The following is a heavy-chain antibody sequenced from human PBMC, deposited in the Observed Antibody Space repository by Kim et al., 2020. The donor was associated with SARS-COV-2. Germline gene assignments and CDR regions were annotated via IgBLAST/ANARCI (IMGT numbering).Heavy chain of an antibody. D-gene: IGHD5-12*01. J-gene: IGHJ4*02. Sequence: YYADSVKGRFTISRDNSKNTLDLQMNSLRAENTAVYYCAKDSGWLQCSDYWGQGTLVTVSS. CDR3: AKDSGWLQCSDY. V-gene: IGHV3-23*01.